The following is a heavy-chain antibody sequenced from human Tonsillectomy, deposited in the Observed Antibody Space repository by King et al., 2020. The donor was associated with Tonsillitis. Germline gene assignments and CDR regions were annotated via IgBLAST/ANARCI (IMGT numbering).Heavy chain of an antibody. J-gene: IGHJ4*02. V-gene: IGHV1-8*01. CDR2: MNPNSGNT. Sequence: VQLVESGAEVKKPGASVKVSCKASGYTFTSYDINWVRQATGQVLEWMGWMNPNSGNTGYAQKFQGRVNKTRKTSISTAYMELSSLKSEDTAVYYCAGYGGYCSSTSCYLSCFDYWGQGTRVTVSS. D-gene: IGHD2-2*01. CDR1: GYTFTSYD. CDR3: AGYGGYCSSTSCYLSCFDY.